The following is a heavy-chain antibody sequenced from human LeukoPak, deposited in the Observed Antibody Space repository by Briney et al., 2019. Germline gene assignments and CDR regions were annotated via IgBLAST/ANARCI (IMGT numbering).Heavy chain of an antibody. CDR2: INTDGSST. D-gene: IGHD3-3*01. V-gene: IGHV3-74*01. Sequence: GGSLRLSCAASGFTFSSYWMHWVRQAPGKGLVWVSRINTDGSSTSYADSVKGRFTISRDNAKNTLYLQMNSLRAEDTAVYYCARDGTYYDFGGWFDPWGQGTLVTVSS. CDR3: ARDGTYYDFGGWFDP. J-gene: IGHJ5*02. CDR1: GFTFSSYW.